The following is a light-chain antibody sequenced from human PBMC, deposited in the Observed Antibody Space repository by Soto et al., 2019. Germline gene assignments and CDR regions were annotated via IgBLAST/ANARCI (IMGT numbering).Light chain of an antibody. CDR3: QEYSDSSWT. J-gene: IGKJ1*01. V-gene: IGKV1-5*01. CDR1: QSIDNK. CDR2: DAS. Sequence: DIQVTQSPSTLSRSVGDRVTITCRASQSIDNKLAWYQRKPWKAPKLLIYDASTLESGVPSTFDGSGFGTEFTLTISSLQPDDFATYYCQEYSDSSWTFGQGTKVDIK.